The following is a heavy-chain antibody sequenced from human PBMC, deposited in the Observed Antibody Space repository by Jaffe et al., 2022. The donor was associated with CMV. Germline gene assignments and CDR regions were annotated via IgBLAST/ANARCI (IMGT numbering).Heavy chain of an antibody. CDR1: GFTFSSYW. V-gene: IGHV3-74*01. CDR2: INSDGSST. D-gene: IGHD1-26*01. J-gene: IGHJ6*02. CDR3: ASAVVGPTRNGMDV. Sequence: EVQLVESGGGLVQPGGSLRLSCEASGFTFSSYWMHWVRQAPGKGLVWVSRINSDGSSTNYADSVKGRFTISRDDAKNTLYLQMNSLRAEDTAVYYCASAVVGPTRNGMDVWGQGTTVTVSS.